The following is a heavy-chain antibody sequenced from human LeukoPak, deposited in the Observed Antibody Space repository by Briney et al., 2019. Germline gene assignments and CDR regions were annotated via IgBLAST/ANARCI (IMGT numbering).Heavy chain of an antibody. Sequence: QSGGSLRLSCAASGFTFSSYAMHWVRQAPGKGLEWVAVISYDGSNKYYADSVKGRFTISRDNSKNTLYLQMNSLRAEDTAVYYCARDSNAYWGQGTLVTVSS. V-gene: IGHV3-30-3*01. CDR2: ISYDGSNK. D-gene: IGHD7-27*01. CDR3: ARDSNAY. J-gene: IGHJ4*02. CDR1: GFTFSSYA.